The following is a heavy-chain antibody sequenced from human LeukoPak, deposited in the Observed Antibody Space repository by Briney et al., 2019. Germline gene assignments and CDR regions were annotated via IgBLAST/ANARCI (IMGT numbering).Heavy chain of an antibody. CDR1: GFTSSSYW. J-gene: IGHJ3*02. Sequence: QSGGSLRLSCAASGFTSSSYWMSWVRQAPGKGLEWVADIKQDGSEKYYVDSVKGRFTISRDNAKNSLYLQMNSVRAEDTAVYYCASYSGNDAFDIWGQGTMVTVSS. V-gene: IGHV3-7*01. CDR2: IKQDGSEK. D-gene: IGHD4-11*01. CDR3: ASYSGNDAFDI.